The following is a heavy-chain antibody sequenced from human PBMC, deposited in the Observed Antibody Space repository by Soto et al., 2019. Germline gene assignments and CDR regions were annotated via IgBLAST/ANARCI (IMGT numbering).Heavy chain of an antibody. CDR1: GGSISGYY. Sequence: PSETLSLTCTVSGGSISGYYWSWIRQPPGKGLEWIGYIHHRGSTNYNPSLKSRVTISADTSKNHLSLKLSSVTAADTAVYYCARAVVVVPAETYYMDVWGKGTTVTVSS. V-gene: IGHV4-59*01. J-gene: IGHJ6*03. CDR3: ARAVVVVPAETYYMDV. CDR2: IHHRGST. D-gene: IGHD2-2*01.